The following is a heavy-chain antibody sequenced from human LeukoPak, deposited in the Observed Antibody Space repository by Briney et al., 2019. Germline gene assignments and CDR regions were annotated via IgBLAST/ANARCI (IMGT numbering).Heavy chain of an antibody. D-gene: IGHD3-10*01. CDR3: ARGYYYGSGSSYYYYYYMDV. CDR2: IYTSGST. Sequence: SETLSLTCTVSGGSISSYYWSWIRQPAGKGLEWIGRIYTSGSTNYNPPPKSRVTMSVDASKNQFYLKLSSVAAADTAVYYCARGYYYGSGSSYYYYYYMDVWGKGTTVTVSS. CDR1: GGSISSYY. V-gene: IGHV4-4*07. J-gene: IGHJ6*03.